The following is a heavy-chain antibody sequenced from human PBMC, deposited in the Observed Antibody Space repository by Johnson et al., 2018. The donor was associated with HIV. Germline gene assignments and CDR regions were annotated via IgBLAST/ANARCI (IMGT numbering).Heavy chain of an antibody. J-gene: IGHJ3*02. CDR1: GFTFSSYA. CDR3: VRGEEGAFDI. V-gene: IGHV3-30*04. CDR2: ISYDGSPM. Sequence: QVQLVESGGGVVQPGRSLRLSCAASGFTFSSYAVHRVRQAPGKGLEWVAIISYDGSPMYYAESVKGRFTISRDNPKNTVFLQMNSLRVEDTAVFSCVRGEEGAFDIWGQGTMVTVSS.